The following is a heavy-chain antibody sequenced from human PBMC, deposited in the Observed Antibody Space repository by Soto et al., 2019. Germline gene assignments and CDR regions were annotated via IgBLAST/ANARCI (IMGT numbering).Heavy chain of an antibody. J-gene: IGHJ5*02. V-gene: IGHV4-34*01. CDR1: GGSFSGYY. Sequence: SETLSLTCAVYGGSFSGYYWRWIRQPPGKGLEWIGEINHSGSTNYNPSLKSRVTISVDTSKNQFSLKLSSVTAADTAVYYCARRPYCTNGVCYWFDPWGQGTLVTVSS. CDR3: ARRPYCTNGVCYWFDP. CDR2: INHSGST. D-gene: IGHD2-8*01.